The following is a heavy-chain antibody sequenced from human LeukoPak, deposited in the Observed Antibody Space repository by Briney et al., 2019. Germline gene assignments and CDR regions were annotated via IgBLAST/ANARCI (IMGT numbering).Heavy chain of an antibody. Sequence: GGSLRLSCAASGFTFSSYSMNWVRQAPGKGLEWVSSISSTSTYTYYAVSVQGRFTISRDNAKNSLYLQMNSLRAEDTAVYYCARDKPNYYDSSGYSYYGMDVWGQGTTVTVSS. J-gene: IGHJ6*02. CDR2: ISSTSTYT. CDR3: ARDKPNYYDSSGYSYYGMDV. V-gene: IGHV3-21*01. CDR1: GFTFSSYS. D-gene: IGHD3-22*01.